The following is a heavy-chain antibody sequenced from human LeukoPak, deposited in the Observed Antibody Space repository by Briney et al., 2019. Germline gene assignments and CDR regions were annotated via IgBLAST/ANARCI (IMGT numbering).Heavy chain of an antibody. V-gene: IGHV4-59*01. Sequence: SETLSLTCTVSGGSISSYYWSWIRQPPGKGLEWIGYIYYSGSTNYNPSLKSRVTISADTSKNQFSLKLSSVTAADTAVYYCARATGIWFDPWGQGTLVTVSS. CDR2: IYYSGST. D-gene: IGHD3-10*01. CDR1: GGSISSYY. CDR3: ARATGIWFDP. J-gene: IGHJ5*02.